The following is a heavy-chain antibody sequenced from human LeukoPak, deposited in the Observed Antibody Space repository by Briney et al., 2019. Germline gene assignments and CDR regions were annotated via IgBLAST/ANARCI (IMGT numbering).Heavy chain of an antibody. CDR1: GGSISSYY. V-gene: IGHV4-59*01. Sequence: SETLSLTCTVSGGSISSYYWSWIRQPPGKGLEWIGYIYYSGSTNYNPSLKSRVTISVDTSKNQFSLKLSSVTAADTAVYYCARDRAGYFDYWGQGTLVTVSS. CDR2: IYYSGST. CDR3: ARDRAGYFDY. D-gene: IGHD6-19*01. J-gene: IGHJ4*02.